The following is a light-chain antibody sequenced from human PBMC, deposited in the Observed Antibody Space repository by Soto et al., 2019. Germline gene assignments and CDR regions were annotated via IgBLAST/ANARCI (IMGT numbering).Light chain of an antibody. Sequence: DIQMTQSPSTLSASVGDIVTITCRASQSISSWLAWYQQKPGKAPKLLIYDASSLESGVPSRFSGSGSGTEFTLTISSLQPDDFATYYCQQYNSYSLITFGQGTRLEI. V-gene: IGKV1-5*01. CDR3: QQYNSYSLIT. CDR1: QSISSW. J-gene: IGKJ5*01. CDR2: DAS.